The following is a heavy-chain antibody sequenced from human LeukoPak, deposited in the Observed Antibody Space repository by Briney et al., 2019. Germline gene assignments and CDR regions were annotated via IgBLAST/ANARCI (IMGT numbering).Heavy chain of an antibody. CDR3: ARVSCSSTSCPSSFDY. D-gene: IGHD2-2*01. Sequence: SVKVSCKASGGTFSSYAISWVRQAPGQGLEWMGGIIPIFGTANYAQKFQGRVTITADESTSTAYMELSSLRSEDTAVYYCARVSCSSTSCPSSFDYWGQGTLVTVSS. CDR2: IIPIFGTA. V-gene: IGHV1-69*01. CDR1: GGTFSSYA. J-gene: IGHJ4*02.